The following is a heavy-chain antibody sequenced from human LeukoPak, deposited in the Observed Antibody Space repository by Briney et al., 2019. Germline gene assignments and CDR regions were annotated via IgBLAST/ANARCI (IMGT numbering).Heavy chain of an antibody. CDR2: ISSSSSYI. J-gene: IGHJ6*03. D-gene: IGHD5-24*01. CDR1: GFTFSSYS. Sequence: GGSLRLSCAASGFTFSSYSMNWVRQAPGKGLEWVSSISSSSSYIYYADSVKGRFTISRENAKNSLYLQMNSLRAEDTAVYYCARQRDGYNLYYYYYMDVWGKGTTVTVSS. V-gene: IGHV3-21*01. CDR3: ARQRDGYNLYYYYYMDV.